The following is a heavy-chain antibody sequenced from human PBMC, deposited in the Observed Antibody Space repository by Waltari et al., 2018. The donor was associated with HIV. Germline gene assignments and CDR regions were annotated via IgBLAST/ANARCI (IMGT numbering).Heavy chain of an antibody. CDR1: SFNFSSYW. Sequence: EVQLVESGGGLVQPGGSLRLSCAASSFNFSSYWIPWVRQVHGEGRVWVLRVNGYASITDYAASVRGRFTISRDNAKNTLYLQMNSLRAEDTAVYYCTRAVFWSGFFTDYFFDYWGQGTPVTVSS. CDR2: VNGYASIT. D-gene: IGHD3-3*01. CDR3: TRAVFWSGFFTDYFFDY. V-gene: IGHV3-74*01. J-gene: IGHJ4*02.